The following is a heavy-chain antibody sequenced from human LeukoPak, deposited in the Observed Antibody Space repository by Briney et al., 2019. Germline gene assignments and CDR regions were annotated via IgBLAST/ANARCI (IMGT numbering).Heavy chain of an antibody. Sequence: SVKVSCKASGRTFSSYAISWVRQAPGQGLEWMGRIIPIFGTANYAQKFQGRVTITTDESTSTAYMELSSLRSEDTAVYYCASQIRDYGDYIGYWGQGTLVTVSS. V-gene: IGHV1-69*05. CDR3: ASQIRDYGDYIGY. CDR2: IIPIFGTA. D-gene: IGHD4-17*01. CDR1: GRTFSSYA. J-gene: IGHJ4*02.